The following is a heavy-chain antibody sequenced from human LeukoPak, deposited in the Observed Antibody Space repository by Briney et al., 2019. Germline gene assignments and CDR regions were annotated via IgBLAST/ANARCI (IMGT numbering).Heavy chain of an antibody. J-gene: IGHJ4*02. CDR2: IKSKTDGGTT. V-gene: IGHV3-15*01. D-gene: IGHD5-24*01. Sequence: GGSLRLSCAASGFSFRRYAMNWVRQAPGKGLEWVGRIKSKTDGGTTDYAAPVKGRFTISRDDSKNTLYLQMNSLKTEDTAVYYCTTVDEMVAAFDYWGQGTLVTVSS. CDR3: TTVDEMVAAFDY. CDR1: GFSFRRYA.